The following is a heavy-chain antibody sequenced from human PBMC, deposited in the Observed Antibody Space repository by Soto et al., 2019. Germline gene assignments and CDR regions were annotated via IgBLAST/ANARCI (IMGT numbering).Heavy chain of an antibody. CDR2: ISYDGSNK. Sequence: GGSLRLSCAASGFTFRSYGMHWVRQAPGKGLEWGAVISYDGSNKYYADYVKGRFTISRDNSKNTLYLQVNSLRAEDTAVYYCAGVLVPRTGIVMILDYWGQGALVTVSS. J-gene: IGHJ4*02. CDR3: AGVLVPRTGIVMILDY. V-gene: IGHV3-30*03. CDR1: GFTFRSYG. D-gene: IGHD3-16*01.